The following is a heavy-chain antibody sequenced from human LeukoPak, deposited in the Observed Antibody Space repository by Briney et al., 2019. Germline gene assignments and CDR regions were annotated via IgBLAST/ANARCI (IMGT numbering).Heavy chain of an antibody. Sequence: GGSLRLSCAASGFTFSDYYMSWIRQAPGKGLEWVSYISSSGSTIHYADSVKGRFTISRDNAKNSLYLQMNSLRAEDTAVYYCAREMWRGFVDYWGQGTLVTVSS. J-gene: IGHJ4*02. CDR1: GFTFSDYY. V-gene: IGHV3-11*01. CDR2: ISSSGSTI. CDR3: AREMWRGFVDY. D-gene: IGHD3-3*01.